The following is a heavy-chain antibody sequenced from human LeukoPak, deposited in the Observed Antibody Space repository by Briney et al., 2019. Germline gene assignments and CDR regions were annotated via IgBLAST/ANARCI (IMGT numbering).Heavy chain of an antibody. J-gene: IGHJ4*02. CDR2: IYYSGST. Sequence: SETLSLTCTVSGGSISSGGYYWSWIRQHPGKGLEWIGYIYYSGSTYYNPSIKSRVTISVDTSKNQFSLKLSSVTAADTAVYYCARAPTAYYYDSSGYTLYGVPFDYWGQGTLVTVSS. V-gene: IGHV4-31*03. D-gene: IGHD3-22*01. CDR1: GGSISSGGYY. CDR3: ARAPTAYYYDSSGYTLYGVPFDY.